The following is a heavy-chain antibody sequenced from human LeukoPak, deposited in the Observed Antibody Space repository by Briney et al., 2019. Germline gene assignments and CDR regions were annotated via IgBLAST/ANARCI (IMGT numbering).Heavy chain of an antibody. CDR3: ARATPYNWNDDRCWFDP. Sequence: SQTLSLTCTVSGGSISSGGYYWSWIRQPPGKGLEWIGYIYHSGSTYYNPSLKSRVTISVDRPKNQFSLKLSSVTAADTAVYYCARATPYNWNDDRCWFDPWGQGTLVTVSS. V-gene: IGHV4-30-2*01. J-gene: IGHJ5*02. CDR2: IYHSGST. D-gene: IGHD1-20*01. CDR1: GGSISSGGYY.